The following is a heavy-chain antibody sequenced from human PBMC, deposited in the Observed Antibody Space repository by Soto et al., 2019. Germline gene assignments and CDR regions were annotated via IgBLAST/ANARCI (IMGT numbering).Heavy chain of an antibody. Sequence: QVQLVQSGAEVKKPGASVKVSCKASGYTFTSYDINWVRQATGQGLEWMGWMNPNSGNTGYAQKFQGGVTMTRNTSISTAYMELSSLRSEDTAVYYCARYCSSTSCPNDAFDIWGQGTMVTVSS. CDR3: ARYCSSTSCPNDAFDI. CDR1: GYTFTSYD. D-gene: IGHD2-2*01. J-gene: IGHJ3*02. CDR2: MNPNSGNT. V-gene: IGHV1-8*01.